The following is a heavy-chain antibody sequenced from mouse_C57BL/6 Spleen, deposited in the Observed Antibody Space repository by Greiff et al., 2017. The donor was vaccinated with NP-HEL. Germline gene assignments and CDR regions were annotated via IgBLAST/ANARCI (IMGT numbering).Heavy chain of an antibody. CDR3: ARDDEYDEGPFDD. Sequence: EVQLQQSGPELVKPGASVKISCKASGYTFTDYYMNWVKQSHGKSLEWIGDINPNNGGTSYNQKFKGKATLTVDKSSSTAYMELRSLTSEDSAGYYCARDDEYDEGPFDDWGKGTTLTVSS. CDR1: GYTFTDYY. J-gene: IGHJ2*01. D-gene: IGHD2-4*01. V-gene: IGHV1-26*01. CDR2: INPNNGGT.